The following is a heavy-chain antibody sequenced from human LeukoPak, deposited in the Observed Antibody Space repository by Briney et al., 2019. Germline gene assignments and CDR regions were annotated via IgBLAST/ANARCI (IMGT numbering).Heavy chain of an antibody. CDR3: ARDPYSSGPEGFDY. CDR2: ITPIFGTA. J-gene: IGHJ4*02. D-gene: IGHD6-19*01. CDR1: GGTFSSYA. V-gene: IGHV1-69*13. Sequence: SVKVSCKASGGTFSSYAISWVRQAPGQGLEWMGGITPIFGTANYAQKFQGRVTITADESTSTAYMELSSLRSEDTAVYYCARDPYSSGPEGFDYWGQGTLVTVSS.